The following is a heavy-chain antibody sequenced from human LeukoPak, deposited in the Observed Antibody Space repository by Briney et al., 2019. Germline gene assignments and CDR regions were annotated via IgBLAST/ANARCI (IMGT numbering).Heavy chain of an antibody. J-gene: IGHJ4*02. CDR1: GFTFSSYA. CDR2: ISYDGSNK. D-gene: IGHD3-3*01. V-gene: IGHV3-30-3*01. CDR3: ARDWSDFWSGYSNY. Sequence: GGSLRLSCAASGFTFSSYAMHWVRQAPGKGLEWVAVISYDGSNKYYADSVKGRFTISRDNSKNTLYLQMGSPRAEDTAVYYCARDWSDFWSGYSNYWGQGTLVTVSS.